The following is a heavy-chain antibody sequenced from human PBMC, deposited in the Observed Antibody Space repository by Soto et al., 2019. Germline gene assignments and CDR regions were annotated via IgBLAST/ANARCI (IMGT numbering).Heavy chain of an antibody. D-gene: IGHD2-8*01. CDR3: AKDLGYCTNGVCSYYYYGMDV. Sequence: GGSLRLSCAASGFTFSSYGMHWVRQAPGKGLEWVAVISYDGSNKYYADSVKGRFTISRDNSKNTLYLQMNSLRAEDTAVYYCAKDLGYCTNGVCSYYYYGMDVGGQGTTVTVSS. CDR2: ISYDGSNK. J-gene: IGHJ6*02. CDR1: GFTFSSYG. V-gene: IGHV3-30*18.